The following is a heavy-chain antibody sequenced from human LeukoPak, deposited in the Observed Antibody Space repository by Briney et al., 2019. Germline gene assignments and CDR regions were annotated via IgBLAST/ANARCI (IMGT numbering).Heavy chain of an antibody. J-gene: IGHJ4*02. CDR1: VGSFSGNY. D-gene: IGHD5-12*01. V-gene: IGHV4-34*01. CDR2: INQCCST. Sequence: SETLSLTCPVYVGSFSGNYWSWIRPPPRTGLDWIGEINQCCSTNYNPSLQSRVTISVDTSKSQCSLKLSSVTAADTAVYYCARGHRGAYGDYWGQGTLVTVSS. CDR3: ARGHRGAYGDY.